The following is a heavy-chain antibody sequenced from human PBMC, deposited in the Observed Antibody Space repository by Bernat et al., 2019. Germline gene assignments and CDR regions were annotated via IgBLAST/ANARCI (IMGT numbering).Heavy chain of an antibody. CDR1: GFTFSSYG. J-gene: IGHJ6*02. CDR3: ARVPYYYDSSGSFYYYYGMDV. CDR2: ISYDGSNK. V-gene: IGHV3-30*03. D-gene: IGHD3-22*01. Sequence: QVQLVESGGGVVQPGRSLRLSCAASGFTFSSYGMHWVRQAPGKGLEWVAVISYDGSNKYYADSVKGRFTISRDNSKNTLYLQMNSLRAEDTAVYYCARVPYYYDSSGSFYYYYGMDVWGQGTTVTVSS.